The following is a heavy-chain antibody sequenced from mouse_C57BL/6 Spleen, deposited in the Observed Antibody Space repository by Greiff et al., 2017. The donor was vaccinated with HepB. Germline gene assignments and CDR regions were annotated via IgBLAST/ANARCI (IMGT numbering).Heavy chain of an antibody. V-gene: IGHV1-26*01. CDR2: INPNNGGT. CDR1: GYTFTDYY. D-gene: IGHD1-1*01. J-gene: IGHJ3*01. CDR3: ARWTTVAPFAY. Sequence: VQLQQSGPELVKPGASVKISCKASGYTFTDYYMNWVKQSHGKSLEWIGDINPNNGGTSYNQKFKGKATLTVDKSSSTAYMELRILTSEDSAVYYCARWTTVAPFAYWGQGTLVTVSA.